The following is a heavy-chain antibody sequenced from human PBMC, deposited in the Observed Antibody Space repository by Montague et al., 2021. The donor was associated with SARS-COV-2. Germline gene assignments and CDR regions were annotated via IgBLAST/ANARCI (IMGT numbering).Heavy chain of an antibody. CDR2: INHSGST. D-gene: IGHD3-3*01. Sequence: SETLSLTCTVSGGSISSSSYYWSWIRQPPGKGLEWTGGINHSGSTYYNPSLKSRVTISVDTSKNQFSLKLSSVTAADTAVYYCARETRDITIFGVVTRDAFDIWGRGTMVTVSS. V-gene: IGHV4-39*07. CDR1: GGSISSSSYY. CDR3: ARETRDITIFGVVTRDAFDI. J-gene: IGHJ3*02.